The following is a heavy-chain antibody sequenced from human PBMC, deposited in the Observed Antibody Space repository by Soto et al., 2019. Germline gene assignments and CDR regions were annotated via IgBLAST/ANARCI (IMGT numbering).Heavy chain of an antibody. J-gene: IGHJ3*01. D-gene: IGHD1-1*01. CDR2: LYPDDSDI. CDR3: ARRRETTRAYDGYDL. V-gene: IGHV5-51*01. Sequence: GQSVKRSCQGCGGRLCSYWRSSLRQKNGKGLEWMGILYPDDSDIRYSPSFQGQVTISVDKSIRTAYLQWRSLTASDTAIYYCARRRETTRAYDGYDLWAQRTMVSV. CDR1: GGRLCSYW.